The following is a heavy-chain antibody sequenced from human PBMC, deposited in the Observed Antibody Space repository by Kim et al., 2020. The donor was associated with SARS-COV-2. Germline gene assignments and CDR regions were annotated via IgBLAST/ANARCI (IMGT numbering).Heavy chain of an antibody. J-gene: IGHJ4*02. CDR3: ARVSCSSTSCQGNYFDY. V-gene: IGHV3-66*01. Sequence: GGSLRLSCAASGFTVSSNYMRWVRQAPGKGLEWVSSIYSGGGTYYADSVKGRFTISRDNSKNTLYLQMNSLRAEDTAVYYCARVSCSSTSCQGNYFDYWGQGTLVTVSS. D-gene: IGHD2-2*01. CDR1: GFTVSSNY. CDR2: IYSGGGT.